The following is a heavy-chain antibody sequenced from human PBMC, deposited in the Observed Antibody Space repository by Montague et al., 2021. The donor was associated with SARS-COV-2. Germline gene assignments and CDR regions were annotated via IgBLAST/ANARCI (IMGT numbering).Heavy chain of an antibody. CDR1: GGSISSSSYD. J-gene: IGHJ5*02. Sequence: SETLSLTCTVSGGSISSSSYDWGWIRQPPGKGLEWIGSIYYSGSTYYXXXLKSRVTISVDTSKNQFSLKLSSVTAADTAVYYCARQGDQLLLEYWFDPWGQGTLVTVSS. D-gene: IGHD2-2*01. CDR2: IYYSGST. V-gene: IGHV4-39*01. CDR3: ARQGDQLLLEYWFDP.